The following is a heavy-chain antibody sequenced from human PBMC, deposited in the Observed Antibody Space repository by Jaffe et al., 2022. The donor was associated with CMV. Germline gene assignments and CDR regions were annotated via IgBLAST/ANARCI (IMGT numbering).Heavy chain of an antibody. J-gene: IGHJ6*03. V-gene: IGHV3-21*01. Sequence: EVQLVESGGGLVKPGGSLRLSCAASGFTFSSYSMNWVRQAPGKGLEWVSSISSSSSYIYYADSVKGRFTISRDNAKNSLYLQMNSLRAEDTAVYYCARDRRSSIAELEGDYYYYYMDVWGKGTTVTVSS. CDR2: ISSSSSYI. CDR3: ARDRRSSIAELEGDYYYYYMDV. CDR1: GFTFSSYS. D-gene: IGHD6-6*01.